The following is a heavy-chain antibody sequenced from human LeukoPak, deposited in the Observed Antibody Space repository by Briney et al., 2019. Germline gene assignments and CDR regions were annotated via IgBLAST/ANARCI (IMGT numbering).Heavy chain of an antibody. CDR1: GGSISSYY. J-gene: IGHJ6*02. Sequence: PSETLSLTCTVSGGSISSYYWSWIRQPPGKGLEWIGRIYNSESTNYNPSLKSRVTMSADTSKNQFSLKLNSVTAADTAVYYCARRPEGYGMDVWGRGTTVTVSS. CDR2: IYNSEST. V-gene: IGHV4-4*07. CDR3: ARRPEGYGMDV.